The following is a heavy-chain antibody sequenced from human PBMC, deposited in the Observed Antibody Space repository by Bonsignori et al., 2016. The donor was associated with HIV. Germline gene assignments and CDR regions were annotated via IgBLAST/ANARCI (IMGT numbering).Heavy chain of an antibody. D-gene: IGHD4-17*01. CDR3: ARGTYGDY. Sequence: WVRQAPGQGLEWMGWVSAYNGNTNYAQKLQGRVTMTTDTSTSTAYMELRSLRSDDTAVYYCARGTYGDYWGQGTLVTVSS. J-gene: IGHJ4*02. V-gene: IGHV1-18*01. CDR2: VSAYNGNT.